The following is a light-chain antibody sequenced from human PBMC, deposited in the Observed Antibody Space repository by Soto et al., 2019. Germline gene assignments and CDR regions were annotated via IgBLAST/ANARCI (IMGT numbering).Light chain of an antibody. V-gene: IGLV2-14*01. J-gene: IGLJ1*01. Sequence: QSVLTQPASVSGSPGQSITISCTGTSSDVGGYSYVSWYQQHPGQAPKLMIYEVSNRPSGVSNRFSGSKSGNTASLTISGLQAEDEADYYCSSYTSSSTLYVFGTGTNVTLL. CDR1: SSDVGGYSY. CDR2: EVS. CDR3: SSYTSSSTLYV.